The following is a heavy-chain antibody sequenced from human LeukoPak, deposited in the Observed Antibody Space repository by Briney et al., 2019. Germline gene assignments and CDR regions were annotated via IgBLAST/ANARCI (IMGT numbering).Heavy chain of an antibody. Sequence: GESLKISFKGSGYSFTSYWIGWVRQMPGKGLEWMGIIYPGDSDTRYSPSFQGQVTISADKSISTAYLQWSSLKASDTAMYYCARTNCGGDCYRAEYFQHWGQGTLVTVSS. J-gene: IGHJ1*01. CDR1: GYSFTSYW. V-gene: IGHV5-51*01. CDR3: ARTNCGGDCYRAEYFQH. D-gene: IGHD2-21*01. CDR2: IYPGDSDT.